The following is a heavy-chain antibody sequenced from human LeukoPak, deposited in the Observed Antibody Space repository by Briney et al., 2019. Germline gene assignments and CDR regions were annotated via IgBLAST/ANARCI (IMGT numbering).Heavy chain of an antibody. CDR3: ARGRDGYNWIFDY. D-gene: IGHD5-24*01. CDR1: GYTFTTYN. CDR2: IIPIFGTA. Sequence: SVKVSCKASGYTFTTYNINWVRQAPGQGLEWMGGIIPIFGTANYAQKFQGRVTITADESTSTVYMELSSLRSEDTAVYYCARGRDGYNWIFDYWGQGTLVTVSS. J-gene: IGHJ4*02. V-gene: IGHV1-69*13.